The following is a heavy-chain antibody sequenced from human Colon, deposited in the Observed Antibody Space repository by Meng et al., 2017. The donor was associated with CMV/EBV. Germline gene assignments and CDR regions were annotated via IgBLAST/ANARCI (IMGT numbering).Heavy chain of an antibody. CDR2: INSDGSST. CDR3: AKGGAVLILNWLDP. J-gene: IGHJ5*02. V-gene: IGHV3-74*01. CDR1: GFTFSSYW. D-gene: IGHD2-21*01. Sequence: GGSLRLSCAASGFTFSSYWMHWVRQAPGKGLVWVSRINSDGSSTSYADSVKGRFTISRDNAKNTLYLQMNSLRAEDTAVYYCAKGGAVLILNWLDPWGQGTLVTVSS.